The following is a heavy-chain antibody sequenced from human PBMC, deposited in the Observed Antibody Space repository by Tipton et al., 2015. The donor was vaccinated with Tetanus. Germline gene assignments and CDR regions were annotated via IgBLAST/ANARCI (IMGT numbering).Heavy chain of an antibody. CDR3: AKGIGCYGMDV. CDR2: ISWNSGSI. J-gene: IGHJ6*02. Sequence: SLRLSCVASGFTFSSFGMNWVRQAPGKGLEWVSGISWNSGSIGYADSVKGRFTISRDNAKNSLYLQMNSLRAEDTALYYCAKGIGCYGMDVWGQGTTVTVSS. D-gene: IGHD2/OR15-2a*01. V-gene: IGHV3-9*01. CDR1: GFTFSSFG.